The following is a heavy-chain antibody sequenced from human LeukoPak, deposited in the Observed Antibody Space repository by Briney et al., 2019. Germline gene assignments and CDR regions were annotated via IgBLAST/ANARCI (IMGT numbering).Heavy chain of an antibody. Sequence: GASVKVSCKASGYTFTSYGISWVRQAPGQGLEWMGWISAYNGNTNYAQKLQGRVTMTTDTPTSTAYMELRSLRSDDTAVYYCARDCSSTSCSGLFDYWGQGTLVTVSS. V-gene: IGHV1-18*01. CDR1: GYTFTSYG. CDR2: ISAYNGNT. CDR3: ARDCSSTSCSGLFDY. D-gene: IGHD2-2*01. J-gene: IGHJ4*02.